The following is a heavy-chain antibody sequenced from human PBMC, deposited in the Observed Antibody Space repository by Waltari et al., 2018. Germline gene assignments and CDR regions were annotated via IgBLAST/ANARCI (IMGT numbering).Heavy chain of an antibody. V-gene: IGHV1-8*01. D-gene: IGHD2-2*01. CDR2: MKPNSGNT. Sequence: QMQLVQSEAEVKKPGASVKVSCKASGYTFKNYDLNWVRQAAGQGLAWMGWMKPNSGNTGYAQQFQGRVTMTRNTSITTAYMELTSLRSEDTAVYYCARGTRSFDPWGQGTLVTVSS. J-gene: IGHJ5*02. CDR1: GYTFKNYD. CDR3: ARGTRSFDP.